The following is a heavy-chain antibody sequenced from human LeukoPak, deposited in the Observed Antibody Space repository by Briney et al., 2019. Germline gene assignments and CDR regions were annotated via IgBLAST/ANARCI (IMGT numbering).Heavy chain of an antibody. V-gene: IGHV1-69*04. D-gene: IGHD3-22*01. Sequence: GASVQFSCKASGGTFSSYAISWVRQAPGQGLEWMGRIIPILGIANYAQKFQGRVTITADKSTSTAYMELSSLRSEDTAVYYCARDKVGGYYYDSSGYRSWGQGTLVTVSS. CDR1: GGTFSSYA. CDR2: IIPILGIA. J-gene: IGHJ4*02. CDR3: ARDKVGGYYYDSSGYRS.